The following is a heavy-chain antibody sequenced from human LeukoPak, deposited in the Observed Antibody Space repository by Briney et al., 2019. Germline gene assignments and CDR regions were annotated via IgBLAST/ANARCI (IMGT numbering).Heavy chain of an antibody. Sequence: SETLSLTCAVYGGSFSGYYWSWIRQPPGKGLEWIGEINHSGSTNYNPSLKSRVTISVDTSRNQFSLKLSSVTAADTAVYYCARGAQLWLAYYYGMDVWGQGTTVTVSS. D-gene: IGHD5-18*01. J-gene: IGHJ6*02. CDR2: INHSGST. CDR1: GGSFSGYY. V-gene: IGHV4-34*01. CDR3: ARGAQLWLAYYYGMDV.